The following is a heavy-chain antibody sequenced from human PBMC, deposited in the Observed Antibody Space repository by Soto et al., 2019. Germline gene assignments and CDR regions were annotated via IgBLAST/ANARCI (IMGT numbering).Heavy chain of an antibody. CDR1: GGTFSSYA. CDR2: IIPIFGTA. J-gene: IGHJ5*02. CDR3: ARGPLVVVPAAKTQYNWLDP. D-gene: IGHD2-2*01. V-gene: IGHV1-69*06. Sequence: SVKVSCKAAGGTFSSYAISWVRQAPGQGLEWMGGIIPIFGTANYAQKFQGRVTITADKSTSTAYMELSSLRSEDTAVYYCARGPLVVVPAAKTQYNWLDPWGPGTLVTVYS.